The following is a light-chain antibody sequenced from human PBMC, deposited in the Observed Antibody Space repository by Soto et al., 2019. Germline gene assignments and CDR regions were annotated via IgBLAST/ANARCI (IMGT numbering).Light chain of an antibody. Sequence: QSALTQPPSASGSPGQSVTISCTGTGSDIGAYNSVSWYQQHPGKAPQLMIYEVNKRPSGVPDRFSGSKSGNTASLTVSGLQAEDEADYYCSSSAGSNTFVVFGGGTKLTVL. CDR2: EVN. J-gene: IGLJ2*01. V-gene: IGLV2-8*01. CDR1: GSDIGAYNS. CDR3: SSSAGSNTFVV.